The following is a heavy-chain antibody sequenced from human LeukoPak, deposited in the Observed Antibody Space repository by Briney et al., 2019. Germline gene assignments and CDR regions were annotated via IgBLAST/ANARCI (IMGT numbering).Heavy chain of an antibody. CDR3: ARLTFGESSSSYMDV. CDR1: GGSFSGYY. D-gene: IGHD3-10*01. Sequence: SETLSLTCAVYGGSFSGYYWSWIRQPPGKGLEWIGEINHSGSTNYNPSLKSRVTISVDTSKNQFSLKLSSVTAADTAVYYCARLTFGESSSSYMDVWGKGTTVTISS. CDR2: INHSGST. V-gene: IGHV4-34*01. J-gene: IGHJ6*03.